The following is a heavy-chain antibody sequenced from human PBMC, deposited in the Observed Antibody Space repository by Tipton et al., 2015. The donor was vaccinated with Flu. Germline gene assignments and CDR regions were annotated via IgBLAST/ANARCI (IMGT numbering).Heavy chain of an antibody. CDR3: ARNGVYSGYGYSDY. CDR1: GGSISSSSYY. CDR2: IYYSGST. V-gene: IGHV4-39*07. D-gene: IGHD5-12*01. J-gene: IGHJ4*02. Sequence: TLSLTCTVSGGSISSSSYYWGWIRQPPGKGLEWIGSIYYSGSTYYNPSPKSRVTISVDTSKNQFSLKLSSVTAADTAVYYCARNGVYSGYGYSDYWGQGTLVTVSS.